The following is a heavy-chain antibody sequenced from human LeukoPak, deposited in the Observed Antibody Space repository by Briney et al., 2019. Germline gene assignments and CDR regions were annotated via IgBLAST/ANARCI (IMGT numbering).Heavy chain of an antibody. J-gene: IGHJ4*02. CDR1: GGSISSYY. D-gene: IGHD5-24*01. CDR2: IYYSGST. CDR3: ARVEMATIDY. V-gene: IGHV4-59*01. Sequence: SETLSLTCTVSGGSISSYYWSWVRQPPGKGLEWIGYIYYSGSTNYNPSLKSRVTISVDTSKNQFSLKLSSVTAADTAVYYCARVEMATIDYWGQGTLVTVSS.